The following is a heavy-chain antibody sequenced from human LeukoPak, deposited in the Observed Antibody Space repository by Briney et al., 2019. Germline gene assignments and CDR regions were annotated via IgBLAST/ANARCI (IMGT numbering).Heavy chain of an antibody. Sequence: ASVKVSCKASGYTFTSYYMYWVRQAPGQGLEWMGWINPNSGGTNYAQKFQGRVTMTRDTSISTAYMELSSLRSDDTAMYYCTRGGQPIFYYYMDVWGKGTTVTVSS. D-gene: IGHD3-16*01. V-gene: IGHV1-2*02. CDR2: INPNSGGT. J-gene: IGHJ6*03. CDR3: TRGGQPIFYYYMDV. CDR1: GYTFTSYY.